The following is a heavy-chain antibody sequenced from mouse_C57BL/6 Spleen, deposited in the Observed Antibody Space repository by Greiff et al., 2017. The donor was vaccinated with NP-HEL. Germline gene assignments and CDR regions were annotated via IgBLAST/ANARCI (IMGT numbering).Heavy chain of an antibody. V-gene: IGHV1-54*01. Sequence: QVQLKESGAELVRPGTSVKVSCKASGYAFTNYLIEWVKQRPGQGLEWIGVINPGSGGTNYNEKFKGKATLTADKSSSTAYMQLSSLTSEDSAVYFCARTNAMDYWGQGTSVTVSS. CDR3: ARTNAMDY. CDR2: INPGSGGT. CDR1: GYAFTNYL. J-gene: IGHJ4*01.